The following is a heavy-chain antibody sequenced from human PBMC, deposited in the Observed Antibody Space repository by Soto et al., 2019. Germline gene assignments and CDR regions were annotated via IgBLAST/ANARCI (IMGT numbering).Heavy chain of an antibody. V-gene: IGHV6-1*01. D-gene: IGHD6-19*01. CDR2: TYYRSKWYN. CDR3: VRGRYSSGHYYYYYGMDV. CDR1: GDSVSNNSVA. J-gene: IGHJ6*02. Sequence: SHSLTLTGAISGDSVSNNSVAWNWIRQSPSRGLEWLGRTYYRSKWYNDYAVSVKSRVTINPDTSKNQFSLQLNSVTPEDTAVYYCVRGRYSSGHYYYYYGMDVWGHGPTISVS.